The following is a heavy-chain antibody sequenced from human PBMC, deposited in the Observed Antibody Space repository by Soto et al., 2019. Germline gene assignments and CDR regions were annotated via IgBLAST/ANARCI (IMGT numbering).Heavy chain of an antibody. Sequence: GGSLRLSCAASGFPFSSYSMNWVRQAPGKGLEWVSSISSSSSYIYYADSVKGRFTISRDNAKNSLYLQMNSLRAEDTAVYYCARMGSQRYYYYGMDVWGQGTTVTVSS. V-gene: IGHV3-21*01. CDR2: ISSSSSYI. CDR3: ARMGSQRYYYYGMDV. D-gene: IGHD6-25*01. CDR1: GFPFSSYS. J-gene: IGHJ6*02.